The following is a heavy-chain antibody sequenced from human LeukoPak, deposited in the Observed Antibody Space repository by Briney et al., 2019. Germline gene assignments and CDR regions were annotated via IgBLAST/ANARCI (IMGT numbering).Heavy chain of an antibody. CDR2: IIPIFGTA. V-gene: IGHV1-69*13. J-gene: IGHJ5*02. CDR3: ARYSGYEGNWFDP. CDR1: GGTFSSYA. Sequence: ASVKVSCKASGGTFSSYAISWVRQAPGQGLERMGGIIPIFGTANYAQKFQGRVTITADESTSTAYVELSSLRSEDTAVYYCARYSGYEGNWFDPWGQGTLVTVSS. D-gene: IGHD5-12*01.